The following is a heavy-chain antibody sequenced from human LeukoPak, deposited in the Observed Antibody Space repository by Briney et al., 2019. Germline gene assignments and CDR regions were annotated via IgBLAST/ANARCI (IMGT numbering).Heavy chain of an antibody. Sequence: ASVKVSCKASGYTFTSYYMHWVRQAPGQGLEWMGIINPSGGSTSYAQKFQGRVTMTRDTSTSTVYMELRSLRSDDTAVYYCAREEGYGDPEDYWGQGTLVTVSS. J-gene: IGHJ4*02. CDR2: INPSGGST. CDR3: AREEGYGDPEDY. CDR1: GYTFTSYY. D-gene: IGHD4-17*01. V-gene: IGHV1-46*01.